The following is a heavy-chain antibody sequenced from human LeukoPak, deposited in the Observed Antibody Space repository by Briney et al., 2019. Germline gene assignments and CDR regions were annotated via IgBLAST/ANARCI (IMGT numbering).Heavy chain of an antibody. CDR1: GFTFSRNA. D-gene: IGHD6-13*01. Sequence: GGSLRLSCAASGFTFSRNAMNWVRQAPGKGLEWVSFISSSSNYMSYADSVKGRFTVSRDNAKNSLYLQMNSLRAEDTAVYYCARPLDSSNNYFDYWGQGTLVTVSA. CDR2: ISSSSNYM. V-gene: IGHV3-21*01. CDR3: ARPLDSSNNYFDY. J-gene: IGHJ4*02.